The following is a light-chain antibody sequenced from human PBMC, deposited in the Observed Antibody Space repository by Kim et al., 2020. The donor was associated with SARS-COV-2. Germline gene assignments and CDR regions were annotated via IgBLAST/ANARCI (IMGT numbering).Light chain of an antibody. V-gene: IGLV3-1*01. CDR3: QACDSSTWL. J-gene: IGLJ3*02. CDR1: KLGDRY. Sequence: SVSPRQTASITCSRDKLGDRYACWYQQKPGRSPVLVIYQDSNRPSGIPERFSGSNTGNTATLTISGTQAMDEADYYCQACDSSTWLFGGGTPLTFL. CDR2: QDS.